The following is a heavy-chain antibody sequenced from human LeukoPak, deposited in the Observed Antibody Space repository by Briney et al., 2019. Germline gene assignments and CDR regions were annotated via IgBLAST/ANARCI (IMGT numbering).Heavy chain of an antibody. D-gene: IGHD2-15*01. V-gene: IGHV3-23*01. J-gene: IGHJ4*02. CDR3: AKGMGIVVVVAAERVFDY. Sequence: GGSLRLSCAASGFTFSSYAMSWVRQAPGKGLEWVSAIVGSGGSTYYADSVKGRFTISRDNPKNTLYLQMNGLRAEDTAVYYCAKGMGIVVVVAAERVFDYWGQGTLVTVSS. CDR2: IVGSGGST. CDR1: GFTFSSYA.